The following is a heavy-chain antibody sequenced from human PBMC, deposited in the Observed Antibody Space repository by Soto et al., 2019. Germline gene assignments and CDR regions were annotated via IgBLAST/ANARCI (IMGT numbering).Heavy chain of an antibody. CDR2: ISGSGGST. D-gene: IGHD3-3*01. V-gene: IGHV3-23*01. J-gene: IGHJ6*02. Sequence: HPGGSLRLSCAASGFTFSSYAMSWVRQAPGKGLEWVSAISGSGGSTYYADSVKGRFTISRDNSKNTLYLQMNSLRAEDTAVYYCAKGAGTILRFLEWSVSHGMDVWGQGTTVTVSS. CDR3: AKGAGTILRFLEWSVSHGMDV. CDR1: GFTFSSYA.